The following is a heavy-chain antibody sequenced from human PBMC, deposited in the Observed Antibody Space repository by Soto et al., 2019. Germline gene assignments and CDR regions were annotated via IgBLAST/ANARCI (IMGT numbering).Heavy chain of an antibody. CDR3: ARTLADFFDSSGYVYYFDY. CDR2: IYSSGIT. Sequence: SETLSLTCSVSDGSINNYYWNWIRHPAGKGLEWVGRIYSSGITNYNPSLQSRVTMSVDTSKNQFSLRLNFVTAADTAVYYCARTLADFFDSSGYVYYFDYWGQGTLVTVSS. D-gene: IGHD3-22*01. CDR1: DGSINNYY. V-gene: IGHV4-4*07. J-gene: IGHJ4*02.